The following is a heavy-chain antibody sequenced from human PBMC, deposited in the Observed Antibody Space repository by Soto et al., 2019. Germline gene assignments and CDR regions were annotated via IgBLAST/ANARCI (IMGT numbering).Heavy chain of an antibody. J-gene: IGHJ4*02. CDR3: ARGGQVAGIDY. Sequence: EVQLVESGGGLVQPGGSLRLSCAASGFTFSSYSMNWVRQAPGKGLEWVSYISSSSSTIYYADSVKGRFTISRDHAKNSPDLQMNSLRDEDTAVYYCARGGQVAGIDYWGQGTLVTVSS. D-gene: IGHD6-19*01. CDR2: ISSSSSTI. CDR1: GFTFSSYS. V-gene: IGHV3-48*02.